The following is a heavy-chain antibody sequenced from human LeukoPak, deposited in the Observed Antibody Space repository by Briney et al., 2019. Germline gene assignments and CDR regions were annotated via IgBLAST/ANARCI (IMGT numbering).Heavy chain of an antibody. CDR2: ICGTGTTT. J-gene: IGHJ5*02. D-gene: IGHD2-2*01. CDR3: AKDRYCSSNSCYAGQFDP. Sequence: GGSLRLSCAASGFTFSNYAMSWVRQAPGKGLEWVSAICGTGTTTYYADSVKGRFTISRDNSKNTVYLQMNSLRVEDTAVYYCAKDRYCSSNSCYAGQFDPWGQGTLVTVSS. V-gene: IGHV3-23*01. CDR1: GFTFSNYA.